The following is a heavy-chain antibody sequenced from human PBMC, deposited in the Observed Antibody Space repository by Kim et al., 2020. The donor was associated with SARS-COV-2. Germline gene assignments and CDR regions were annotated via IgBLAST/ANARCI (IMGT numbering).Heavy chain of an antibody. CDR3: STDSRRLTADS. J-gene: IGHJ5*01. CDR1: GFTFSDYC. CDR2: IKPDGSDK. V-gene: IGHV3-7*01. D-gene: IGHD2-2*01. Sequence: GGSLRLSCAASGFTFSDYCMNWVRQAPGKGLEWVGNIKPDGSDKYYVDSVKGRFTISRDNTKNSRYLQMKSLRAEETAMYYWSTDSRRLTADSWGQGTLVTVSA.